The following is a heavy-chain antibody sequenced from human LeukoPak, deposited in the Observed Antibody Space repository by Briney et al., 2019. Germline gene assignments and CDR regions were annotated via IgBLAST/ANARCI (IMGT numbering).Heavy chain of an antibody. CDR2: IYTSGST. CDR3: ARVRTTTYFDY. CDR1: GGSISSHY. V-gene: IGHV4-4*09. J-gene: IGHJ4*02. D-gene: IGHD4-17*01. Sequence: SETLSLTCTVSGGSISSHYWSWIRQPPGKGLEWIGYIYTSGSTNYNPSLKSRVTISVDTSKNQFSLKLSSVTAADTAVYYCARVRTTTYFDYWGQGTLVTVSS.